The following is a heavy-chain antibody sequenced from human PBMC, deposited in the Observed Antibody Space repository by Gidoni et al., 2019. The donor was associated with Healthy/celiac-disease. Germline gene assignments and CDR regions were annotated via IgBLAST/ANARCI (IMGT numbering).Heavy chain of an antibody. J-gene: IGHJ2*01. D-gene: IGHD5-18*01. V-gene: IGHV3-30-3*01. CDR3: SRDGGEAMVLWYFDL. CDR2: ISYDGSNK. Sequence: QVQLVESGGDVVQPGRSLRLSCAAAGFNSGSYAMHWVRRAPGKGLGWVAVISYDGSNKNCADSVKSRVTISRDNSKNTLYLQMNSVRAEDTAVYYCSRDGGEAMVLWYFDLWSRGTLVTVSS. CDR1: GFNSGSYA.